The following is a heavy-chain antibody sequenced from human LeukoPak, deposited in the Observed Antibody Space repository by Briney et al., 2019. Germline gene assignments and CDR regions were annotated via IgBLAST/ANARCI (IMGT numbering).Heavy chain of an antibody. CDR2: INHSGST. V-gene: IGHV4-34*01. J-gene: IGHJ4*02. D-gene: IGHD6-13*01. Sequence: SETLSLTCAVYGGSFSGYYWSWIRQPPGKGLEWIGEINHSGSTNYNPSLKSRVTISVDTSKNQFSLKLSSVTAADTAVYYCARGGHIAAAGPGRVDYWGQGTLVTASS. CDR1: GGSFSGYY. CDR3: ARGGHIAAAGPGRVDY.